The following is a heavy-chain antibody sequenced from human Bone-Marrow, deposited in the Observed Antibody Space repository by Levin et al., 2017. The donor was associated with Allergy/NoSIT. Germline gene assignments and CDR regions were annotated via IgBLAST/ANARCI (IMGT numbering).Heavy chain of an antibody. V-gene: IGHV1-8*02. CDR3: ARGIEAAAHILDDF. D-gene: IGHD3/OR15-3a*01. CDR2: INVRTGTN. CDR1: GYPFNDFG. J-gene: IGHJ4*02. Sequence: PQASVKVSCKASGYPFNDFGFSWVRQAAGQGLVWMGWINVRTGTNGQAQQFQGRLTLTRDTSMNTVYMDLTSLTSDDTATYYCARGIEAAAHILDDFWGQGTQVTVSS.